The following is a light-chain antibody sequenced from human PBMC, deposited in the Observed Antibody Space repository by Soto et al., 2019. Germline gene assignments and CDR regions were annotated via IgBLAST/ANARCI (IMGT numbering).Light chain of an antibody. J-gene: IGKJ5*01. CDR3: QQRNTWPIT. Sequence: EIVLTQSPATLSLSPGERATLSCRASKSVSKNLAWYQQKPGQAPRLLIYNASNRATGVPVRFSGSGSGTDFTPTISSLEPEDFAIYYCQQRNTWPITFGQGTRLEIK. CDR2: NAS. V-gene: IGKV3-11*01. CDR1: KSVSKN.